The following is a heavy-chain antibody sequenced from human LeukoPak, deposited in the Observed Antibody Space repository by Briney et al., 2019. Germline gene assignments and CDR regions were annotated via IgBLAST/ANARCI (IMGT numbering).Heavy chain of an antibody. V-gene: IGHV4-4*02. CDR1: GASISSSNW. J-gene: IGHJ4*02. Sequence: PSGTLSLTCAVSGASISSSNWLCWVRQPPGKGLEWIGEIYHSGSTNYNPSLKSRVTISVDNSKNQFSLKMSSMTAADTAVYYCARAGWYTLDNWGQGTLVTVSS. CDR2: IYHSGST. D-gene: IGHD2-15*01. CDR3: ARAGWYTLDN.